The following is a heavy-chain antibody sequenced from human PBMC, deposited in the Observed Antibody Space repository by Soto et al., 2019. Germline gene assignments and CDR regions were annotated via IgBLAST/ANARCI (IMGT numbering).Heavy chain of an antibody. J-gene: IGHJ4*02. CDR1: GYTFTNNV. V-gene: IGHV1-3*01. CDR3: AREVPYGYSRFDY. CDR2: VNAGNDNT. Sequence: QVHLVQSGAEVKKPGASVKVSCKTSGYTFTNNVIHWVRQAPGQRLEWMGWVNAGNDNTKWSREFQGRLTRTKDTSAATAYMELSSLTSEDTAIYFCAREVPYGYSRFDYWGQGTLVTGSS. D-gene: IGHD5-18*01.